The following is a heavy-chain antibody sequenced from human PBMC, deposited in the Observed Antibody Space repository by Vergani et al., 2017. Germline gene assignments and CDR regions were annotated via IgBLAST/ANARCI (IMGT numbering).Heavy chain of an antibody. V-gene: IGHV1-69*18. J-gene: IGHJ4*02. D-gene: IGHD6-19*01. CDR2: IIPIFGTA. Sequence: QVQLVQSGAEVKKPGSSVKVSCKASGGTFSSYAISWVRQAPGQGLEWMGRIIPIFGTANYAQKFQGRVTITADESTSTAYMELSSLRSEDTAVYYCASTNDVTGYSSGEDYCWGQGTLVTVSS. CDR1: GGTFSSYA. CDR3: ASTNDVTGYSSGEDYC.